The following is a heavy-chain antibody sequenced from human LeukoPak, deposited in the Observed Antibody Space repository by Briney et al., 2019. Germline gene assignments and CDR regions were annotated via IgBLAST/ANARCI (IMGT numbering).Heavy chain of an antibody. Sequence: GESLRLSCAASGFTFSSYSINWVRQAPGKGLEWVSSISSSTSYIYYADSVKGRFTISRDNSKDSLYLQMNSLRAEDTAVYVCASGLSSSGYRFHSWGQGTLVTVSS. CDR1: GFTFSSYS. V-gene: IGHV3-21*01. CDR2: ISSSTSYI. CDR3: ASGLSSSGYRFHS. J-gene: IGHJ4*02. D-gene: IGHD6-13*01.